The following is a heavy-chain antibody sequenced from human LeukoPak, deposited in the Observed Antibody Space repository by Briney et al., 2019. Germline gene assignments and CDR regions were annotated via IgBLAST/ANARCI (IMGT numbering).Heavy chain of an antibody. CDR3: AKVCVKWNDESDAFDI. CDR1: GFTFSSYA. D-gene: IGHD1-1*01. J-gene: IGHJ3*02. V-gene: IGHV3-23*01. CDR2: ITSSGGST. Sequence: TGGSLRLSCAASGFTFSSYAMSWVRQAPGKGLEWVSTITSSGGSTYYADSVKGRFTISRDNSKNTLYLQMNSLRAGDTAVYYCAKVCVKWNDESDAFDIWGQGTMVTVSS.